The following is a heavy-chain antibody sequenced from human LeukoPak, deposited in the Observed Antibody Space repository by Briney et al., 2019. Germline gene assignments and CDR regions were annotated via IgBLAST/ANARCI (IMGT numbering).Heavy chain of an antibody. CDR1: GYTFTSYD. CDR2: MNPNSGNT. J-gene: IGHJ5*02. D-gene: IGHD2-15*01. CDR3: ARASILVRSYCSGGSCYAGKNWFDP. Sequence: ASVKVSCKASGYTFTSYDINWVRQATGQGLEWMGWMNPNSGNTGYAQKFQGRVTMTRSTSINTAYMELSSLRSEDTAVYYCARASILVRSYCSGGSCYAGKNWFDPWGQGTLVTVSS. V-gene: IGHV1-8*01.